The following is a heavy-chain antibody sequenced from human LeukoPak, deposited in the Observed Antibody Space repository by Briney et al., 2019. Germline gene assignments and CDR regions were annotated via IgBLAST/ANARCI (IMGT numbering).Heavy chain of an antibody. J-gene: IGHJ4*02. CDR1: DSSISSGYY. CDR3: ARHYSNYVHFDY. Sequence: KPSETLSLTCAVSDSSISSGYYWGWIRQPPGKGLEWIGSIYHSGSTYYNPSLKSRVTMSVDTSKNQFSLKLSSVTAADTAVYYCARHYSNYVHFDYWGQGTLVTVSS. CDR2: IYHSGST. V-gene: IGHV4-38-2*01. D-gene: IGHD4-11*01.